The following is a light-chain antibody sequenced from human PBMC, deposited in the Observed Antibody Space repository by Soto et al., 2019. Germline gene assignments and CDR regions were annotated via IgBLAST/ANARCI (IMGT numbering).Light chain of an antibody. J-gene: IGKJ1*01. CDR3: QQYNSYSRT. Sequence: DIQMTQAPSTLSASVGDRVTITCRASQSISSCLAWYQQKPGKAPKLLIYDASSLESGVPSRFSGSGSGTEFTLNIRSMQPDDFATYYCQQYNSYSRTFGQGTKVEIK. V-gene: IGKV1-5*01. CDR2: DAS. CDR1: QSISSC.